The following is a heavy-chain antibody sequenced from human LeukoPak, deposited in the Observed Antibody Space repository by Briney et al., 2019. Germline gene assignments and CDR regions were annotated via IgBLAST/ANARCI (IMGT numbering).Heavy chain of an antibody. Sequence: SETLSLTCAVYGGSFSGDYWSWIRQPPGKGLEWIGQINHSGSTNYNPSLKSRVTISLDTSKNQFSLKLRSVTAADTAVYYCAGTMVRGDHFDDWGQGTLVTVSS. CDR3: AGTMVRGDHFDD. V-gene: IGHV4-34*01. CDR1: GGSFSGDY. D-gene: IGHD3-10*01. J-gene: IGHJ4*02. CDR2: INHSGST.